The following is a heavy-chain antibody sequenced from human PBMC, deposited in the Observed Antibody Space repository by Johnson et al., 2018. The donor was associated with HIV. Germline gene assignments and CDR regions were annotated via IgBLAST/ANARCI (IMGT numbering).Heavy chain of an antibody. CDR1: GFTFSKYG. V-gene: IGHV3-30*02. Sequence: QVQLVESVGGVVQPGGSLRLSCVTSGFTFSKYGMHWVRQAPGKGLEWVAFIRYDGSNKYYADSVKGRFTISRDNSKNTLYLQMNSLRAEDTAVYYCARVRRKNWNLGDPCDIWGQGTMVPVSS. D-gene: IGHD1-7*01. J-gene: IGHJ3*02. CDR3: ARVRRKNWNLGDPCDI. CDR2: IRYDGSNK.